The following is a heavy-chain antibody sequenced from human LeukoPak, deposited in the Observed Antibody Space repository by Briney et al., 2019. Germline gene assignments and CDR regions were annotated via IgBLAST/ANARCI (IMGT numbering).Heavy chain of an antibody. CDR2: IRDSGSST. J-gene: IGHJ4*02. Sequence: GGSLRLSCAASGFTFSSYAMSWVRQAPGKGLEWVSAIRDSGSSTHYADSVKGRFTTSRDNSKNTLFLQMNSLRAEDTAIDYCAKYGPQDSGSSHFDYWGQGALVTVSS. D-gene: IGHD1-26*01. CDR1: GFTFSSYA. V-gene: IGHV3-23*01. CDR3: AKYGPQDSGSSHFDY.